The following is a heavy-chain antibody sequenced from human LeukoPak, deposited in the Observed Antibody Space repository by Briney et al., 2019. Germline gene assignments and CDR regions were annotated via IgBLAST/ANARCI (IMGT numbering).Heavy chain of an antibody. CDR3: ARLGGYSSGFVESSGWFDP. Sequence: GGSLRLSCAASGFTFSSYSMNWVRQAPGKGLEWVSSISSSSSYIYYADSVKGRFTISRDNSKNTLYLQMNSLRAEDTAVYYCARLGGYSSGFVESSGWFDPWGQGTLVTVSS. CDR2: ISSSSSYI. CDR1: GFTFSSYS. J-gene: IGHJ5*02. D-gene: IGHD6-19*01. V-gene: IGHV3-21*04.